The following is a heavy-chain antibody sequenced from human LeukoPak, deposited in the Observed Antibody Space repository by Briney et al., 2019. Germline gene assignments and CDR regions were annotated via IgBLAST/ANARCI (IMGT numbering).Heavy chain of an antibody. CDR2: INGSGGST. Sequence: GGSLRLSCAASGFTFSSHAMSWVRQAPGKGLEWVSDINGSGGSTYYADSVKGRFTVSRDNSKNTVYLQMNSLRAEDTAVYYCAKTPYVWGSSDIYYYFDYWGQGTLVTVSS. J-gene: IGHJ4*02. V-gene: IGHV3-23*01. CDR1: GFTFSSHA. CDR3: AKTPYVWGSSDIYYYFDY. D-gene: IGHD3-16*01.